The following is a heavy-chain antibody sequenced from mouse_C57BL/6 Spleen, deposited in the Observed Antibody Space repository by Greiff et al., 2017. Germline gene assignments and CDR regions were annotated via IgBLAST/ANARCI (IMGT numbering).Heavy chain of an antibody. CDR3: ANEGGYYYAMDY. CDR2: IHPNSGST. CDR1: GYTFTSFW. J-gene: IGHJ4*01. Sequence: QVHVKQPGAELVKPGASVKLSCKASGYTFTSFWMNWVKQRPGQGLEWIGMIHPNSGSTNYNEKFKSKATLTVDKSSSTAYMELSSLTSEDSAVYYCANEGGYYYAMDYWGQGTSVTVSS. V-gene: IGHV1-64*01.